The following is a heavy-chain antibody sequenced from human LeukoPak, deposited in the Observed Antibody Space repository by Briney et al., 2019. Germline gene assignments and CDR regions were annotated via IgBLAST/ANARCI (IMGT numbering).Heavy chain of an antibody. V-gene: IGHV3-7*01. CDR1: GFTFSNYW. D-gene: IGHD3-22*01. Sequence: GGSLRLSCAASGFTFSNYWMNWVRQAPGKGLECLANIKQDGSETYYADSVKGRFTISRDNAKNSLYLQMNSLRAEDTAVYYCARAYYYDTSATPDYWGQGTLVTVSS. J-gene: IGHJ4*02. CDR3: ARAYYYDTSATPDY. CDR2: IKQDGSET.